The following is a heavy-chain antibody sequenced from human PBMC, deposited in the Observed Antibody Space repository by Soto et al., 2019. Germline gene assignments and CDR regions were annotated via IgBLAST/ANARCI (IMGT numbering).Heavy chain of an antibody. J-gene: IGHJ6*02. CDR3: AGQYSYGSYGMDV. V-gene: IGHV4-4*02. CDR2: IHHSGST. Sequence: SETLSLTCVVSGGSFSSNNWWSWVRQPPGKGLEWIGEIHHSGSTNYNPALKSRVTISIDKPKNQFSLNLNSVTAADTAVYYCAGQYSYGSYGMDVWGQGTTVTVSS. CDR1: GGSFSSNNW. D-gene: IGHD5-18*01.